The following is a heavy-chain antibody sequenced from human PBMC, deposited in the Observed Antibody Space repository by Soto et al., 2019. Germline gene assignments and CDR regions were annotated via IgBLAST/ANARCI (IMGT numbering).Heavy chain of an antibody. CDR3: ARAPYFGSGSHDY. D-gene: IGHD3-10*01. Sequence: SETLSLTCTVSGGSFSGSWWSWIRQPPGKGLEWIGYVSDSGSTSYSPSLRSRVTISIDTSSNHVSLKLDSVTAADSAVYYCARAPYFGSGSHDYWGQGTLVTVSS. CDR2: VSDSGST. CDR1: GGSFSGSW. V-gene: IGHV4-59*01. J-gene: IGHJ4*02.